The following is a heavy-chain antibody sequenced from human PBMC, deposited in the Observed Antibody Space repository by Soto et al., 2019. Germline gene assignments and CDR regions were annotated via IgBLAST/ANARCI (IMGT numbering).Heavy chain of an antibody. D-gene: IGHD3-3*01. Sequence: GWSPRISCAASGFTFSSYGMPGLRQAQGKGLEWVAVISYDGSNKYYADAVKGRFTISRDNSKNTLYLQMNSLRSEDTAVYYCAAGYYNFWSGSSYPGWFDPWGQGILVTVSS. CDR3: AAGYYNFWSGSSYPGWFDP. CDR2: ISYDGSNK. CDR1: GFTFSSYG. V-gene: IGHV3-30*03. J-gene: IGHJ5*02.